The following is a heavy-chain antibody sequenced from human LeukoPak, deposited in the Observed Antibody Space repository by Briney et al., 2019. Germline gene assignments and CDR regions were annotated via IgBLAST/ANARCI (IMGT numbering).Heavy chain of an antibody. CDR1: GFIFGDHA. Sequence: GGSLRLSCIASGFIFGDHAMSWVRQPPGKGLEWVGFIRSKAYGATIEYAASVKGRFTISRDDSKGIAYLQMNDLKTEDTALYYCTRGPILLWIHNGMDVWGQGTTVTVS. CDR3: TRGPILLWIHNGMDV. D-gene: IGHD3-10*01. V-gene: IGHV3-49*04. J-gene: IGHJ6*02. CDR2: IRSKAYGATI.